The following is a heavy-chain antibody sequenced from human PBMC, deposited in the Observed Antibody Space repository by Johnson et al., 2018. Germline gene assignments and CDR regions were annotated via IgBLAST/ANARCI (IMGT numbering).Heavy chain of an antibody. CDR3: VGGPYSDFWSCYFGCGHN. CDR2: ISASGGTT. J-gene: IGHJ4*02. V-gene: IGHV3-23*04. CDR1: GFTFSNYA. D-gene: IGHD3-3*01. Sequence: EVQLVESGGGLVQPGGSLRLSCAASGFTFSNYAMTWVRQAPGKGREWVSDISASGGTTYYTDPVRGRFTLSRDNSKNTVYLAMKTLRPDATAVYYCVGGPYSDFWSCYFGCGHNWGQGSLVFVSS.